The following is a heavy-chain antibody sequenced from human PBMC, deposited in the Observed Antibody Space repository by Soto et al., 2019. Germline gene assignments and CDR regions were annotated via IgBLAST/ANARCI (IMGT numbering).Heavy chain of an antibody. J-gene: IGHJ4*02. V-gene: IGHV3-21*01. CDR2: ISSRSTNI. CDR3: ARDRSSGSPPEY. D-gene: IGHD2-15*01. Sequence: EVYLVESGGGLVKPGGSLRLSCAASGFTFSSYNMNWVRQAPGKGLEWVSSISSRSTNIYYAASVRGRFTLSRDDAKNALSLQMNSLRAEDTAVYYCARDRSSGSPPEYWGQGTLVTVSS. CDR1: GFTFSSYN.